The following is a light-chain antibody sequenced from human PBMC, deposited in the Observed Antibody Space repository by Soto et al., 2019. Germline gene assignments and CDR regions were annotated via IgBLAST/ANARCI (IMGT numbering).Light chain of an antibody. J-gene: IGLJ2*01. Sequence: QSALTQPPSASGSPGQSVTISCTGTSSDVGGYNDVSWYQQHPGKAPKLMISEVSKRPSGVPDRFSGSKSGNTASLTVSGLQAEDEAAYYCSSFAGNNNLVFGGGTKLTVL. CDR1: SSDVGGYND. V-gene: IGLV2-8*01. CDR2: EVS. CDR3: SSFAGNNNLV.